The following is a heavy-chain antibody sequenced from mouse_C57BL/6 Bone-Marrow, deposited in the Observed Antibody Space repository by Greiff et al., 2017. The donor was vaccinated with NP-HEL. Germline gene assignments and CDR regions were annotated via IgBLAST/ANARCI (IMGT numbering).Heavy chain of an antibody. J-gene: IGHJ4*01. Sequence: VQLQESGAELARPGASVKLSCKASGYTFTSYGISWVKQRTGQGLEWIGEIYPRSGNTYYNEKFKGKATLTADKSSSTAYMELRSLTSEDSAVYFCAREPLLLRPHYYAMDYWGQGTSVTVSS. V-gene: IGHV1-81*01. CDR3: AREPLLLRPHYYAMDY. CDR2: IYPRSGNT. CDR1: GYTFTSYG. D-gene: IGHD1-1*01.